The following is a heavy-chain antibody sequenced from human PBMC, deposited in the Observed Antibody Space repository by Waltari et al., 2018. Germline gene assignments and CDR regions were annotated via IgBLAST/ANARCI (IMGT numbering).Heavy chain of an antibody. CDR3: ARVAVTGSYYWYFDL. Sequence: EVQLVESGGGLVHPGGSLRLSCTDSGFTFRSSEMNWVRQAPGKGLEWISYISTSGSDIYYADSVKGRFTISRDNAKNSLYLQMDSLRAEDTAVYYCARVAVTGSYYWYFDLWGRGTLLTVSS. J-gene: IGHJ2*01. V-gene: IGHV3-48*03. D-gene: IGHD1-26*01. CDR1: GFTFRSSE. CDR2: ISTSGSDI.